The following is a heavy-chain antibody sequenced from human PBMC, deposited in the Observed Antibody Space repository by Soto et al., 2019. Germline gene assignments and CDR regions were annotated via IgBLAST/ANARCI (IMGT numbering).Heavy chain of an antibody. D-gene: IGHD3-22*01. J-gene: IGHJ4*02. CDR1: GLTCSNYE. Sequence: SGGSLRLSCAASGLTCSNYEMNWVRQTPGKGLEWVSYISYTGSTIYYADSVRGRFTISRDNSKNSLYLQMNSLRAEDTAVYYCARGLRIYYDRSGLHYWGQGTLVTVSS. V-gene: IGHV3-48*03. CDR3: ARGLRIYYDRSGLHY. CDR2: ISYTGSTI.